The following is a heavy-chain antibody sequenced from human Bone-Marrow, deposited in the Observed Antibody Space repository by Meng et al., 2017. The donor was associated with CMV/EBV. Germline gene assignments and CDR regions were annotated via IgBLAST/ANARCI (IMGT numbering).Heavy chain of an antibody. CDR2: LSGSGDIT. J-gene: IGHJ4*02. D-gene: IGHD4-11*01. Sequence: ASGFTCNSYAMSWVRQAPRKGLEWVSVLSGSGDITYYADCVKGRFTISRDSSKNTLYLQMNSLRDEDTAVYYCAKGPYSNAEYYFDSWGQGTLVTVSS. V-gene: IGHV3-23*01. CDR1: GFTCNSYA. CDR3: AKGPYSNAEYYFDS.